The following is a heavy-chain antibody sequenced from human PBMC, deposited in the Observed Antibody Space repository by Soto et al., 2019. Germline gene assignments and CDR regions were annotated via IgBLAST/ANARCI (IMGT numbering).Heavy chain of an antibody. V-gene: IGHV1-69*13. CDR1: GGTFSSYA. J-gene: IGHJ2*01. Sequence: SVKVSCKASGGTFSSYAISWVRQAPGQGLEWMGGIIPIFGTANYAQKFQGRVTITADESTNTAYMELRSLRSDDTAVYYCASSPPPTVTMYSRYFDLWGRGTLVTVSS. CDR3: ASSPPPTVTMYSRYFDL. D-gene: IGHD4-17*01. CDR2: IIPIFGTA.